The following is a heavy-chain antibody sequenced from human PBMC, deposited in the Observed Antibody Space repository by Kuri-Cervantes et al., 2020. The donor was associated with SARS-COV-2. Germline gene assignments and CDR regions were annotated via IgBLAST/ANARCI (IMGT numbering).Heavy chain of an antibody. D-gene: IGHD1-26*01. J-gene: IGHJ4*02. V-gene: IGHV1-3*01. CDR1: GNTLTGYY. Sequence: ASVNVSCKASGNTLTGYYMHWVRQAPGQRLEWMGWINAGNGNTKYSQKFQGRVTITRDTSARTAYMELSSLRSEDTAVYYCARVGGGHWELLYLDYWGQGTLVTVSS. CDR2: INAGNGNT. CDR3: ARVGGGHWELLYLDY.